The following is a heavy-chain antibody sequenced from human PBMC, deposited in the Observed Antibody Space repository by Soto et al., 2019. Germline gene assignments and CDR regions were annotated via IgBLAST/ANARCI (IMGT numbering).Heavy chain of an antibody. V-gene: IGHV3-21*06. CDR3: PRSGVAALDS. CDR1: GFTFRDYS. Sequence: EVQLVESGGGLVKQGGSLRLSCAASGFTFRDYSLNWVRQAPGKGLEWVSSITSKSTYIYYADSVKGRFTISRDNAKSSLYLQMDSLRADDTAVYFCPRSGVAALDSWGQGTLVTVSS. D-gene: IGHD2-8*01. CDR2: ITSKSTYI. J-gene: IGHJ5*01.